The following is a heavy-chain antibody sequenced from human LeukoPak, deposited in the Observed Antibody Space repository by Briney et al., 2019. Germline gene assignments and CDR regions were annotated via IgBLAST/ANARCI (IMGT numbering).Heavy chain of an antibody. CDR2: ISSSSSTV. D-gene: IGHD3-10*01. Sequence: PGGSLRLSRAASGFTFSSYSMNWVRQAPGKGLEWVSYISSSSSTVYDADSVMGRFTISRDNAKNSLYLQMNSLRAEDTAVYYCARDLWLGRIDYWGQGTLVTVSS. CDR1: GFTFSSYS. J-gene: IGHJ4*02. CDR3: ARDLWLGRIDY. V-gene: IGHV3-48*01.